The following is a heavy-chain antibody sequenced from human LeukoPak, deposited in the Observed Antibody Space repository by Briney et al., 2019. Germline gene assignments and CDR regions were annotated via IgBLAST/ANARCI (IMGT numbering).Heavy chain of an antibody. J-gene: IGHJ6*04. V-gene: IGHV4-30-4*01. CDR1: GGSISSGDYY. CDR3: VRDSSSWYSYGMDV. D-gene: IGHD6-13*01. Sequence: SQTLSLTCTVSGGSISSGDYYWSWIRQPPGKDLEWIGYIYYSGSTYYNPSLKSRVTISVDTSKNQFSLKLSSVTAADTAVYYCVRDSSSWYSYGMDVWGKGTTVTVSS. CDR2: IYYSGST.